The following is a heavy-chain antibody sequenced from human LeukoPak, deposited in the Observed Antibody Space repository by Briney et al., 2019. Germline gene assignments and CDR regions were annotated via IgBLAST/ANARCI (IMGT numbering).Heavy chain of an antibody. CDR2: INPSGGST. J-gene: IGHJ3*02. CDR1: GYTFTSYY. V-gene: IGHV1-46*01. CDR3: ARESTPRYDFWSGYPDAFDI. Sequence: ASVKVSCKASGYTFTSYYMHWVRQAPGQGLEWMGIINPSGGSTSYAQKFQGRVTMTRDTSTSTAYMELSSLRSEDTAVYYCARESTPRYDFWSGYPDAFDIWGQGTMVTVSS. D-gene: IGHD3-3*01.